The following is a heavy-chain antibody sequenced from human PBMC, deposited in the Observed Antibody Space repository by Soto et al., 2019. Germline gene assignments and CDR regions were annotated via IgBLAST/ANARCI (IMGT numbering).Heavy chain of an antibody. CDR1: GYSFTSYW. CDR3: ARQLLGFCTSCLNFYYYGMDV. Sequence: PGESLKISGKGSGYSFTSYWIGWVRQMPWKGLEWMGIIYPGDSHTRYSPSFQGQVTISADKSISTAYLQWSSLKASDTAMYYCARQLLGFCTSCLNFYYYGMDVWGQGTTVTVSS. J-gene: IGHJ6*02. V-gene: IGHV5-51*01. D-gene: IGHD2-2*01. CDR2: IYPGDSHT.